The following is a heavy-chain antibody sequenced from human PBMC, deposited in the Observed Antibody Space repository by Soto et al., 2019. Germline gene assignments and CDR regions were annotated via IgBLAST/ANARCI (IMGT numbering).Heavy chain of an antibody. CDR1: GFTFSSYA. Sequence: GGSLRLSCAASGFTFSSYAMSWVRQAPGKGLEWVSAISGSGGSTYYADSVKGRFTISRDNSKNTLYLQMNSLRAEDTAVYYCAKADYYDSSGYYNFDYWAQGTLVTVSS. V-gene: IGHV3-23*01. CDR2: ISGSGGST. CDR3: AKADYYDSSGYYNFDY. J-gene: IGHJ4*02. D-gene: IGHD3-22*01.